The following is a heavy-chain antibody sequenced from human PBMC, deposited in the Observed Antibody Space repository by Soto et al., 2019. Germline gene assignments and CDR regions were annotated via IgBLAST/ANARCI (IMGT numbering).Heavy chain of an antibody. CDR2: ISAAGDP. V-gene: IGHV3-13*05. CDR3: ARTERDFYGLDV. CDR1: GFTFRNYD. J-gene: IGHJ6*02. Sequence: EVQLVESGGGLVQPGGSLRLSCEASGFTFRNYDMHWVRQGTGKGLEWVSGISAAGDPDYADSVEGRFSIYRENAQNSFFLQMNSLRVGDTAFYYCARTERDFYGLDVWGQGTTVIVSS.